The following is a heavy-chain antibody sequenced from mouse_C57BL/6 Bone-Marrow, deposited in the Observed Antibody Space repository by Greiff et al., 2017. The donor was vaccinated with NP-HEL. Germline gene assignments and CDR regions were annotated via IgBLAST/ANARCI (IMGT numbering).Heavy chain of an antibody. CDR2: IDPSDSYT. CDR1: GYTFTSYW. Sequence: QVQLQQPGAELVMPGASVKLSCKASGYTFTSYWMHWVKQRPGQGLEWIGEIDPSDSYTNYNQKFKGKSTLTVDKSSSTAYMLLSSLTSEDSAVYYCARERSWDLYAMDYWGQGTSVTVSS. V-gene: IGHV1-69*01. CDR3: ARERSWDLYAMDY. D-gene: IGHD4-1*01. J-gene: IGHJ4*01.